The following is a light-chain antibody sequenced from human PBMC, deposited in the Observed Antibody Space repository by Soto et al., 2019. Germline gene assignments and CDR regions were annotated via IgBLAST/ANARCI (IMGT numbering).Light chain of an antibody. CDR2: DAS. CDR3: QQRSNWPAT. V-gene: IGKV3-11*01. Sequence: EIVLTQSPATLSLSPGERAILSCRASQSVGTYLAWYQQKPGQAPRLLIYDASNRATGIPARFGGSGSGTDFTLTINSLEPEDFAVYYCQQRSNWPATFGPGTKVDIK. CDR1: QSVGTY. J-gene: IGKJ3*01.